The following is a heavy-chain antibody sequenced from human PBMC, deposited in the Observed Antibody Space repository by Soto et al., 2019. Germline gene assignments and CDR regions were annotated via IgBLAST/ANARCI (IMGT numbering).Heavy chain of an antibody. CDR3: AKGKVAYDNSGLQYFYYYGMDV. CDR2: IIGGGGTT. V-gene: IGHV3-23*01. Sequence: GGSLRLSCAAPEFTFSSYAMNWVRQAPGKGLEGVSVIIGGGGTTYYADSVEGRFRISRDNYKSTLYLQINSLRVEDTAVSYCAKGKVAYDNSGLQYFYYYGMDVWGQGPTVTVSS. CDR1: EFTFSSYA. D-gene: IGHD3-22*01. J-gene: IGHJ6*02.